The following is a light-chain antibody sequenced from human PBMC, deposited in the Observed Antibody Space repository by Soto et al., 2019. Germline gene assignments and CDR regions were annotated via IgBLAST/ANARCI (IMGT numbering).Light chain of an antibody. CDR3: QQCGSSPWT. CDR1: QSVTGTN. CDR2: GAS. Sequence: EIVLTQSPGTLSLSPGEGATLSCRASQSVTGTNLAWYQQRPGQAPRLLIYGASSRATGIPDRFSGSGSGTDFTLTISRLEPEDFAVYYCQQCGSSPWTFGQGTKVDIK. V-gene: IGKV3-20*01. J-gene: IGKJ1*01.